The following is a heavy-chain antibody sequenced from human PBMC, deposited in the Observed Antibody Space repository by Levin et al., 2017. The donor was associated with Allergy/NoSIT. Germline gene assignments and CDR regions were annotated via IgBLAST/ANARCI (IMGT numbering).Heavy chain of an antibody. CDR1: GYSFTNYW. V-gene: IGHV5-51*01. CDR2: IYPGDSDT. J-gene: IGHJ4*02. CDR3: ASPANVDTASALNN. Sequence: KVSCKGSGYSFTNYWIGWVRQMPGKGLEWMGIIYPGDSDTRYSPSFQGQVTIPADKSISAAYLQWSSLQALGTAMNYWASPANVDTASALNNWGQGTLVTVSS. D-gene: IGHD5-18*01.